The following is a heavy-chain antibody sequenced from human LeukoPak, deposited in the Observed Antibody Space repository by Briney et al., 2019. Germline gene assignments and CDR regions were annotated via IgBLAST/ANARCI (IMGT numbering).Heavy chain of an antibody. CDR2: IIPIFGTA. CDR1: GGTFSSYA. D-gene: IGHD2-15*01. V-gene: IGHV1-69*06. J-gene: IGHJ5*02. Sequence: GSSVKVSCKASGGTFSSYAISWVRQAPGQGLEWMGGIIPIFGTANYAQKFQGRVTITADKSTSTAYMELSSLRSEDTAVYYCAREGYCSGGSCYSRWFGPWGQGTLVTVSS. CDR3: AREGYCSGGSCYSRWFGP.